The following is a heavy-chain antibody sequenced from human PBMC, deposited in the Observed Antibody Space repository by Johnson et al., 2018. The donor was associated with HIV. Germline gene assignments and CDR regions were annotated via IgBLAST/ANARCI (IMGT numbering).Heavy chain of an antibody. J-gene: IGHJ3*02. CDR1: GFTVNSNY. Sequence: VQLVESGGGLVQPGGSLRLSCAASGFTVNSNYMSWVRQAPGKGLEWVSVIYSCGSTYYADSVKGRFTISRDNSKNTLYLQMNSLRAEDTAVYYCARDDIRDGKSFDIWGQGTMVTVSS. CDR2: IYSCGST. V-gene: IGHV3-66*01. CDR3: ARDDIRDGKSFDI.